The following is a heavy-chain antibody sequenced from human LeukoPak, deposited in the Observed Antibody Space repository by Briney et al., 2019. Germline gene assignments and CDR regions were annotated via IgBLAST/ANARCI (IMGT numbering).Heavy chain of an antibody. CDR2: ISGNGGST. J-gene: IGHJ4*02. CDR3: AKDFGTEMVTAAFDY. D-gene: IGHD5-24*01. Sequence: PGGSLRLSCAASGFTFSSYAMSWVRQAPGKGLEWVSAISGNGGSTYYADSVKGRFTISRDNSKNTLYLQMNSLRAEDTAVYYCAKDFGTEMVTAAFDYWGQGTLVTVSS. CDR1: GFTFSSYA. V-gene: IGHV3-23*01.